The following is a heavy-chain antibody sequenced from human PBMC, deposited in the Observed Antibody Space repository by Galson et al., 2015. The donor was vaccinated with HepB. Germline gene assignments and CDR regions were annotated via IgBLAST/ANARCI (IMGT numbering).Heavy chain of an antibody. Sequence: SLRLSCAASGFTFSSYAMSWVRQAPGKGLEWVSAISGSGGSTYYADSVKGRFTISRDNSKNTLYLQMNSLRAEDTAVYYCAKRGANWNYTRRSYYFDYWGQGTLVTVSS. CDR3: AKRGANWNYTRRSYYFDY. J-gene: IGHJ4*02. V-gene: IGHV3-23*01. D-gene: IGHD1-7*01. CDR2: ISGSGGST. CDR1: GFTFSSYA.